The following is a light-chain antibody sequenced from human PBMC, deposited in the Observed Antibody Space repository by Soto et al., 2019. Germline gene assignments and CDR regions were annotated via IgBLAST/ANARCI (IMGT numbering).Light chain of an antibody. V-gene: IGKV1-39*01. J-gene: IGKJ1*01. Sequence: DIQMTQSPSSLSASVGDRVAITCRASQSISTYLHWYQQKPGKAPKLLIYSASSVQNGVPSRFSGSGSGKDFTLTISSLQPEDFATYYCQQSYSTPRTFGQGTKVDIK. CDR3: QQSYSTPRT. CDR1: QSISTY. CDR2: SAS.